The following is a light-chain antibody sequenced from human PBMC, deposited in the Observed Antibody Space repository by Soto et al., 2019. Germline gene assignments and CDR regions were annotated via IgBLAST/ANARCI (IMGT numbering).Light chain of an antibody. CDR1: HILLHSDGKNY. CDR2: LGS. J-gene: IGKJ1*01. Sequence: DIVMTQSPLSLPVTPGEPASISCRSSHILLHSDGKNYLELYVQKPGQSPRLLIYLGSSRYSGVPDRFSASGSGSDFTLHIRRVEAEDVGLYDCIQTLQPPKWTFCQGHTVEIK. CDR3: IQTLQPPKWT. V-gene: IGKV2-28*01.